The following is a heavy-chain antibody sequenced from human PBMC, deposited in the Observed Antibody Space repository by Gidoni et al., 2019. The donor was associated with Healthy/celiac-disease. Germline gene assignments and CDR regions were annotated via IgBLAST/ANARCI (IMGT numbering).Heavy chain of an antibody. Sequence: QVQLQESGPGLVKPSETLSLTSAVSGYSLSSGYYWGWIRQPPGKGLEWIGSIYHSGSTYYNPSLKSRVTISVDTSKNQFSLKLSSVTAADTAVYYCASHPMVTGTTIDYWGQGTLVTVSS. D-gene: IGHD1-7*01. CDR3: ASHPMVTGTTIDY. CDR2: IYHSGST. V-gene: IGHV4-38-2*01. CDR1: GYSLSSGYY. J-gene: IGHJ4*02.